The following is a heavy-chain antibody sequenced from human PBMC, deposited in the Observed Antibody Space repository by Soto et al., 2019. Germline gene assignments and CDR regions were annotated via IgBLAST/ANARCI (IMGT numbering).Heavy chain of an antibody. D-gene: IGHD6-19*01. CDR2: IRDSGHST. CDR3: ARVKAQILSSGWYGDDDI. Sequence: EVQLLESGGGLVQPGGSLRLSCAASGFTFSTYSMTWVRQAPGKGLEWVSTIRDSGHSTHYADSVRGRFAISRDNSKNTLFLQMNSLRAEDTAVYYCARVKAQILSSGWYGDDDIGGQGTMVTVSS. CDR1: GFTFSTYS. V-gene: IGHV3-23*01. J-gene: IGHJ3*02.